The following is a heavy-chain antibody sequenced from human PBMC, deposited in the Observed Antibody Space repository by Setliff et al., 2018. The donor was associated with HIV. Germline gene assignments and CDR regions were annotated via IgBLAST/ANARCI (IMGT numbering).Heavy chain of an antibody. Sequence: VASVKVSCKAPGGTFNNYTITWVRQAPGQGLEWMGRIIPILGMTNYAQKFQGRVTITADKSTSTAYMELNSLRSEDTAMYYCARDLGYCTNGACPLTAEGAFDIWGQGTMVTVSS. CDR3: ARDLGYCTNGACPLTAEGAFDI. CDR1: GGTFNNYT. CDR2: IIPILGMT. V-gene: IGHV1-69*04. J-gene: IGHJ3*02. D-gene: IGHD2-8*01.